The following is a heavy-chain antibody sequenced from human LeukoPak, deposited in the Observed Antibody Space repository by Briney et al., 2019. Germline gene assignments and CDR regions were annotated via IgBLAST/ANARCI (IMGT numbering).Heavy chain of an antibody. CDR2: INPDGTDT. V-gene: IGHV3-74*01. Sequence: GGSLRLSCAASGFTFSNFWMHWVRQAPGIGPVWVSQINPDGTDTLYADSVKGRFTISRDNARNTLYLQMNSLRAEDTAVYYCAKGTNFAFDNWGQGILVTVSS. CDR3: AKGTNFAFDN. D-gene: IGHD1-14*01. CDR1: GFTFSNFW. J-gene: IGHJ4*02.